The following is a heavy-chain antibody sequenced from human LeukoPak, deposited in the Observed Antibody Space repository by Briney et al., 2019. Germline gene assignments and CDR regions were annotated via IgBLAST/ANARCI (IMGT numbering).Heavy chain of an antibody. Sequence: GASVKVSCKVSGYTLTELPMHWVRQAPGKGLEWMGGFDPEDGETIYAQKFQGSVTMTRDTSISTAYMELSSLRSEDTALYYCARGAWESSGYAALHYFDYWGQGTLVTVSS. CDR2: FDPEDGET. J-gene: IGHJ4*02. CDR1: GYTLTELP. CDR3: ARGAWESSGYAALHYFDY. D-gene: IGHD3-22*01. V-gene: IGHV1-24*01.